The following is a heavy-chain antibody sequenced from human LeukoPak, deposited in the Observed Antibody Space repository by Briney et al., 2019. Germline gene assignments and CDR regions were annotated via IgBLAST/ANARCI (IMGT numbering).Heavy chain of an antibody. Sequence: PSETLSLTCAVYGGSFSGYYWSWIRQPPGKGLEWIGEINHSGSTNYNPSLKSRVTISVDTSKNQFSLKLSSVTAADTAVYYCARQAYGLYSGELLPSIMFDYWGQGTLVTVSS. J-gene: IGHJ4*02. CDR1: GGSFSGYY. D-gene: IGHD1-26*01. V-gene: IGHV4-34*01. CDR2: INHSGST. CDR3: ARQAYGLYSGELLPSIMFDY.